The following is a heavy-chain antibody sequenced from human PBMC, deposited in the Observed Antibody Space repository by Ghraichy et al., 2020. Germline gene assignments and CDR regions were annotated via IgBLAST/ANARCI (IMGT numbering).Heavy chain of an antibody. CDR3: AKERDTSGYYSFRGDYYGMDV. D-gene: IGHD3-22*01. V-gene: IGHV3-30*18. CDR2: TSYDGSNK. J-gene: IGHJ6*02. CDR1: GFTFSKYG. Sequence: GESLNISCAASGFTFSKYGMHWVRQGPGKGLEWVAVTSYDGSNKYYADSVKGRLTISRDNSKNTLYLQVNSLRAEDTAVYYCAKERDTSGYYSFRGDYYGMDVWGQGTTVTVSS.